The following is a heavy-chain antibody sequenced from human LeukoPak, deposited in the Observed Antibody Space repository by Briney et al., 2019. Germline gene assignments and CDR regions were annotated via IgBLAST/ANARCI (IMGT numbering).Heavy chain of an antibody. Sequence: ASVKVSCKASGYIFTNYAIHWVRQAPGQRLEWMGWINAGNGKANYSQKFRGRVTMTRNTSISTAYMELSSLRSEDTAVYYCARRGVTLTDYWGQGTLVTVSS. J-gene: IGHJ4*02. D-gene: IGHD2-21*02. CDR2: INAGNGKA. CDR1: GYIFTNYA. CDR3: ARRGVTLTDY. V-gene: IGHV1-3*01.